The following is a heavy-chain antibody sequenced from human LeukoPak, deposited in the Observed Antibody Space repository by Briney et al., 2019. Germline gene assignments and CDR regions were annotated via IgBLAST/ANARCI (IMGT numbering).Heavy chain of an antibody. CDR2: IYYSGST. J-gene: IGHJ4*02. V-gene: IGHV4-39*01. CDR3: ARLGVSSWYIDY. CDR1: GVSISSSSYY. D-gene: IGHD6-13*01. Sequence: PSETLSLTCTVSGVSISSSSYYWGWIRQPPGKGLEWIGSIYYSGSTYYNPSLKSRVTISVDTSKNQFSLKLSSVTAADTAVYYCARLGVSSWYIDYWGQGTLVTVSS.